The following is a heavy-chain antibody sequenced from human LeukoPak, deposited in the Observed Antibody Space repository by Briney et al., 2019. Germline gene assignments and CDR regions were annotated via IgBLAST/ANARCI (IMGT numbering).Heavy chain of an antibody. V-gene: IGHV4-59*08. D-gene: IGHD6-19*01. CDR2: IYYTGGT. Sequence: PSETLSLTCTLSGGSISTYYWTWIRQPPGKGLEYIGYIYYTGGTNYNPSLKSRVTISVDTSKNQFSLKLSSVTAADTAVYFCAKYGNSGWVIDNWGQGTLVTVSS. CDR1: GGSISTYY. CDR3: AKYGNSGWVIDN. J-gene: IGHJ4*02.